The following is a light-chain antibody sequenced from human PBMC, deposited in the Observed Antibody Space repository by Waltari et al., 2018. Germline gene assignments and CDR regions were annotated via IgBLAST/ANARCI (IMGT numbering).Light chain of an antibody. CDR2: RNN. CDR1: RSNLGHNY. V-gene: IGLV1-47*01. J-gene: IGLJ3*02. CDR3: AAWDDSLSGRV. Sequence: QSVLTQPPSASGTPGQRVTISCSGSRSNLGHNYVYWYQQLPGPAPKLIIYRNNQRPSGVPDRFSGSKSGTSASLAISGLRSEDEADYYCAAWDDSLSGRVFGGGTKVTVL.